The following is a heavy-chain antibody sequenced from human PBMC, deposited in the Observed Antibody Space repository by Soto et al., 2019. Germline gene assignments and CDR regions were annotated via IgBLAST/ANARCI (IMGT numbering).Heavy chain of an antibody. D-gene: IGHD4-4*01. CDR1: GASINNDAYY. V-gene: IGHV4-39*03. CDR2: VDYGGLT. Sequence: SETLSLTCSVSGASINNDAYYWGWIRQPPGQRPQWIANVDYGGLTFYKPSLKSRVTISVGPSGDQFSLTMTSVTAADTAIYYFVGFRRDDYISNFDYGGRGTLVTVSS. CDR3: VGFRRDDYISNFDY. J-gene: IGHJ4*02.